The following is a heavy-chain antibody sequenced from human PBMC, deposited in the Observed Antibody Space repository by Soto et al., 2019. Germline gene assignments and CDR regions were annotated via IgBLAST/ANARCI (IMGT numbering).Heavy chain of an antibody. D-gene: IGHD3-22*01. CDR2: MNPNSGTT. Sequence: QVQLVQSGAEVKKPGDSEKVSCKASRYTFTTYDINWVRQATGQGLEWMAWMNPNSGTTGYAQKFQDRVTMTRDTSISTAYMELSGLTSEDTAVYYCARGGMVVATRTLDYWGQGTLVTVSS. CDR1: RYTFTTYD. J-gene: IGHJ4*02. V-gene: IGHV1-8*01. CDR3: ARGGMVVATRTLDY.